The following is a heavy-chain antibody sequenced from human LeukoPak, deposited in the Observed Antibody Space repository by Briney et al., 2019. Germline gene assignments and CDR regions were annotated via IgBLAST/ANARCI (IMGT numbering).Heavy chain of an antibody. D-gene: IGHD3-9*01. Sequence: SEALSLTCTVSGGSINSGGYFWNWIRQHPGRGLEWIGSIYYTGSTSYYPSLKSLLTISIATSNNQSSLRLNSVIAADTAVYCCARGSFACGFRYLDYWGQGTLVTVSS. J-gene: IGHJ4*02. CDR1: GGSINSGGYF. CDR2: IYYTGST. CDR3: ARGSFACGFRYLDY. V-gene: IGHV4-31*01.